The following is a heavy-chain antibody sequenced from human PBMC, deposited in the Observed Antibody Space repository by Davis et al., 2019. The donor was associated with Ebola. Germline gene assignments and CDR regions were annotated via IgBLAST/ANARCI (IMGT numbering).Heavy chain of an antibody. CDR3: TRSVPPVVVIAIT. CDR1: GFTLSHAW. CDR2: IKTKTDGGTT. V-gene: IGHV3-15*01. D-gene: IGHD2-21*01. J-gene: IGHJ5*02. Sequence: GESLKISCAASGFTLSHAWMSWVRQAPGKGLEWVGRIKTKTDGGTTDYAAPVKGRFTISRDDSKNTLYLQMNSLKTEDTAVYYCTRSVPPVVVIAITWGQGTLVTVSS.